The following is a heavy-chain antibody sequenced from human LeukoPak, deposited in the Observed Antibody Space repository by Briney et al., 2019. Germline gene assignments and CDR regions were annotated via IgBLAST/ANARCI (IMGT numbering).Heavy chain of an antibody. D-gene: IGHD3-22*01. CDR3: ARAFYDSSGYRYWYFDL. CDR1: GFTFSDSY. V-gene: IGHV3-11*06. Sequence: GSLRLSCAASGFTFSDSYMSWIRQAPGKGLEWVSSISSSSSYIYYADSVKGRFTISRDNAKNSLYLQMNSLRAEDTAVYYCARAFYDSSGYRYWYFDLWGRGTLVTVSS. CDR2: ISSSSSYI. J-gene: IGHJ2*01.